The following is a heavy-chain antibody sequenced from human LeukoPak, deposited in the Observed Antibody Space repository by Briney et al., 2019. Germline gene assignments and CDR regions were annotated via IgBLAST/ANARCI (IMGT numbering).Heavy chain of an antibody. CDR1: GFTFSSYA. Sequence: PGGSLRLSCAASGFTFSSYAMSWVRQAPGKGLEWVSDITSSGDSTYYADSVKGRFTISRDNPKNTLYLQMNSLRAEDTAIYYCAKGGMYSNLPLDYWGQGTLVTVSS. V-gene: IGHV3-23*01. D-gene: IGHD6-13*01. CDR3: AKGGMYSNLPLDY. J-gene: IGHJ4*02. CDR2: ITSSGDST.